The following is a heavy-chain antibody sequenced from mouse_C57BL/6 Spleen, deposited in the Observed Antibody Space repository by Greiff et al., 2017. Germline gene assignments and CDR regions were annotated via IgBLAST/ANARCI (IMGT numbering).Heavy chain of an antibody. D-gene: IGHD1-2*01. Sequence: EVKLMESGGGLVKPGGSLKLSCAASGFTFSDYGMHWVRQAPEKGLEWVAYISSGCSTIYYADTVKGRFSISRDNAKNNLFLQMTSLRSEDTAMYYCAREGTTALDAMDYWGQGTSVTVSS. V-gene: IGHV5-17*01. CDR1: GFTFSDYG. J-gene: IGHJ4*01. CDR3: AREGTTALDAMDY. CDR2: ISSGCSTI.